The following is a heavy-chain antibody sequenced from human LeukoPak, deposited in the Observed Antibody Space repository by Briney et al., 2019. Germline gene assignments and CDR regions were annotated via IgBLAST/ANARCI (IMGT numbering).Heavy chain of an antibody. Sequence: EASVKVSCKASGYTFTSYGISWVRQAPGQGLEWMGWISAYNGNTNYAQKLQGKVTMTTDTSTSTAYMELRSLRSDDTAVYYCARDPQMAIGSKVGATALGYWGQGTLVTVSS. J-gene: IGHJ4*02. CDR3: ARDPQMAIGSKVGATALGY. V-gene: IGHV1-18*01. CDR2: ISAYNGNT. CDR1: GYTFTSYG. D-gene: IGHD1-26*01.